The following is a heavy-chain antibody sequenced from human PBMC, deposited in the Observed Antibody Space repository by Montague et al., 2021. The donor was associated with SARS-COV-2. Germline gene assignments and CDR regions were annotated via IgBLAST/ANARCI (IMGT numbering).Heavy chain of an antibody. D-gene: IGHD2-15*01. CDR1: GFIFSSYA. CDR2: ISYDGSNK. Sequence: SLRLSCAASGFIFSSYAMHWVRQAPGKGLEWVAVISYDGSNKFYADSVXGLFTISRDNSKNTLYLQMSSLRAEGTAVYYCARAGWRCSGGSCYSQGGFDYWGQGTLVTVSS. CDR3: ARAGWRCSGGSCYSQGGFDY. V-gene: IGHV3-30-3*01. J-gene: IGHJ4*02.